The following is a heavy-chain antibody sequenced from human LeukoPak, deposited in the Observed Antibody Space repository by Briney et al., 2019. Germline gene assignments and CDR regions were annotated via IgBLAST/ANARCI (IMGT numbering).Heavy chain of an antibody. J-gene: IGHJ6*02. CDR3: ARDHQDIVVVTAIPYYYGMDV. CDR2: IIPILGIA. Sequence: SVKVSCKASGGTFSSYAISWVRQAPGQGLEWMGRIIPILGIANYAQEFQGRVTITADKSTSTAYMELSSLRSEDTAVYYCARDHQDIVVVTAIPYYYGMDVWGQGTTVTVSS. V-gene: IGHV1-69*04. CDR1: GGTFSSYA. D-gene: IGHD2-21*02.